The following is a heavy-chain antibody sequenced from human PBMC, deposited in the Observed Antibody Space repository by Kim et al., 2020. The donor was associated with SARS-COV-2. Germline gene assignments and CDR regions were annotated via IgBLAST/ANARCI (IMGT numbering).Heavy chain of an antibody. J-gene: IGHJ4*02. Sequence: ADSVKGRLPISRDNAKNTLYLQMNSLRAEDTAVYYCARSFYGDYEIVYWGQGTLVTVSS. D-gene: IGHD4-17*01. V-gene: IGHV3-74*01. CDR3: ARSFYGDYEIVY.